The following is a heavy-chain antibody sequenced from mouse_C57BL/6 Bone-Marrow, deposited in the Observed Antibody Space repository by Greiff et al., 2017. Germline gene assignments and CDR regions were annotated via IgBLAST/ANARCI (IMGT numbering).Heavy chain of an antibody. D-gene: IGHD6-1*01. CDR1: GYTFTSYW. CDR2: INPSSGYT. V-gene: IGHV1-7*01. J-gene: IGHJ3*01. Sequence: VKLVESGAELAKPGASVKLSCKASGYTFTSYWMHWVKQRPGQGLEWIGYINPSSGYTKYNEKFKDKATLTADKSSSTAYMQLSSLAYEDSSVYYCASICYWCAYWGQGTLVTVSA. CDR3: ASICYWCAY.